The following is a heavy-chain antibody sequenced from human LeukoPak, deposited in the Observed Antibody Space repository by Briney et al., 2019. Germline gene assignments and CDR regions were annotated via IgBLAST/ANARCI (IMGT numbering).Heavy chain of an antibody. D-gene: IGHD1-14*01. Sequence: PGGSLRLSCSTSGFTLSSYGIHWVRQAPAKGLQWVAFIRSDGGIQHYADSVQGRFGVSRDNSNNMLYLQMNSLRAEDTAVYYFARGNSLALFSFVLGPNLNYWGQGTLSPSPQ. J-gene: IGHJ4*02. V-gene: IGHV3-30*02. CDR1: GFTLSSYG. CDR2: IRSDGGIQ. CDR3: ARGNSLALFSFVLGPNLNY.